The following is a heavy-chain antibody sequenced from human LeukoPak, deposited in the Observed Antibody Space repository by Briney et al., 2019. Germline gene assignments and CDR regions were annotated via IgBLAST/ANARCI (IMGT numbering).Heavy chain of an antibody. CDR3: ARGQRRGYSYGVKFDP. CDR2: IYYSGST. D-gene: IGHD5-18*01. J-gene: IGHJ5*02. V-gene: IGHV4-39*07. Sequence: SETLSLTCTVSGGSISSSSYYWGWIRQPPGKGLEWIGSIYYSGSTYYNPSLKSRVTISVDTSKNQFSLKLGSVTAADTAVYYCARGQRRGYSYGVKFDPWGQGTLVTVSS. CDR1: GGSISSSSYY.